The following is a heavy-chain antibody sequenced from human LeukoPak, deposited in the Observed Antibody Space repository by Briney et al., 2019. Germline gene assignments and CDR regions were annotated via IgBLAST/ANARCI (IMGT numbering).Heavy chain of an antibody. CDR3: ARGYYIFRWFDH. D-gene: IGHD3-3*01. CDR1: GGSFSGYY. Sequence: PSETLSLTCAVYGGSFSGYYWSWIRQPPGKGLEWIGEINHSGSTNYNPSLKSRVTISVDTSKNQFSLKLSSVTAADTAVYYCARGYYIFRWFDHWGQGTLVTVSS. J-gene: IGHJ5*02. V-gene: IGHV4-34*01. CDR2: INHSGST.